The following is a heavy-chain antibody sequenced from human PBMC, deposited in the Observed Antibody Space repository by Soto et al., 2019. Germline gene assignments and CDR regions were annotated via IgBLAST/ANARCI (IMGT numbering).Heavy chain of an antibody. D-gene: IGHD6-25*01. Sequence: QVLLVQSGTEVKKPGASVKISCNTSGYTFASFGISWVRQVPGQGLEWMGWISASNGNTDYSQKLQGRVTMATDTSTRIAYMELKSLRSDDTSGYYCVRDPQRNDYWGQGPLVIVSS. CDR1: GYTFASFG. J-gene: IGHJ4*02. CDR3: VRDPQRNDY. CDR2: ISASNGNT. V-gene: IGHV1-18*04.